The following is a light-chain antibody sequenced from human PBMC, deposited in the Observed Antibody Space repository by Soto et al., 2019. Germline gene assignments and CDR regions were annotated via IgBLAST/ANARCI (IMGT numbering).Light chain of an antibody. J-gene: IGKJ1*01. CDR1: QNIYTW. Sequence: DIQMTQSPSTLSGSVGDRVTITCRASQNIYTWLAWYQQKPGRAPKLLIYGATNLQSVVPSRFCGRVAGTDFTLTISSLQPEDFATYSCQQSYSSPPPFGQGTKVDI. CDR3: QQSYSSPPP. CDR2: GAT. V-gene: IGKV1-39*01.